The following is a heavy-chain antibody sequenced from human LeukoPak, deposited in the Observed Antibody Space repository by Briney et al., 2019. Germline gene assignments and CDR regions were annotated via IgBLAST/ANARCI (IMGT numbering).Heavy chain of an antibody. CDR3: ARALLQLEFDP. J-gene: IGHJ5*02. CDR2: ISGSSGRT. CDR1: GFTFSSYA. D-gene: IGHD1-1*01. Sequence: GGSLRLSCAASGFTFSSYAMNWVRQAPGKGLEWVSAISGSSGRTYYADSVKGRFTISRDNSKNTLYLQMNSLRADDTAVYYCARALLQLEFDPWGQGTLVTVSS. V-gene: IGHV3-23*01.